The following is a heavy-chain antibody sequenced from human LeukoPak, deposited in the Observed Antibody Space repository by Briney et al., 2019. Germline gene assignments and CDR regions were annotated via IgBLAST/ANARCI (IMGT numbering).Heavy chain of an antibody. CDR3: ARVGEAYYYGSGVHNWFDP. Sequence: SETLSLTCTVSGGSISSYYWSRIRQPPGKGLEWIGYIYYSGSTHYNPSLESRVTMSVDTSKNQFSLKLSSVTAADTAVYYCARVGEAYYYGSGVHNWFDPWGQGTLVTVSS. CDR2: IYYSGST. D-gene: IGHD3-10*01. J-gene: IGHJ5*02. CDR1: GGSISSYY. V-gene: IGHV4-59*12.